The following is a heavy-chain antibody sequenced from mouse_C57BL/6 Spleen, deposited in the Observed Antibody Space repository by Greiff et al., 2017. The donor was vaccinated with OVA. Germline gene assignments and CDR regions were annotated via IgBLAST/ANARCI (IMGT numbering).Heavy chain of an antibody. CDR3: ARFDAAMDY. CDR1: GYAFTNYL. J-gene: IGHJ4*01. D-gene: IGHD2-3*01. V-gene: IGHV1-54*01. Sequence: VKLMESGAELVRPGTSVKVSCKASGYAFTNYLIEWVKQRPGQGLEWIGVINPGSGGTNYNEKFKGKATLTADKSSSTAYMQLSSLTSEDSAVYFCARFDAAMDYWGQGTSVTVSS. CDR2: INPGSGGT.